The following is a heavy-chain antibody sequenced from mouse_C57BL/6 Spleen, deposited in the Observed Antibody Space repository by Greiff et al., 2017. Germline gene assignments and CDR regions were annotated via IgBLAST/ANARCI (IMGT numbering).Heavy chain of an antibody. J-gene: IGHJ3*01. CDR1: GYTFTSYW. V-gene: IGHV1-52*01. CDR2: IDPSDSET. D-gene: IGHD2-2*01. Sequence: HVQLQQPGAELVRPGSSVKLSCTASGYTFTSYWMHWVKQRPIQGLEWIGNIDPSDSETHYNQKFKDKVTMTVDKSSSTAYMQLSSLTSEGSAVYYCAREAMVTTKFAVWGQGTLVTVSA. CDR3: AREAMVTTKFAV.